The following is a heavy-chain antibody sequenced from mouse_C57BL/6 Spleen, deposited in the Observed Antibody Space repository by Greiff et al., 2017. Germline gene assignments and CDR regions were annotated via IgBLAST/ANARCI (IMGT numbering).Heavy chain of an antibody. Sequence: EVHLVESGGGLVQPGGSLSLSCAASGFTFTDYYMSWVRQPPGKALEWLGFIRNKANGYTTEYSASVKGRFTISRDNSQSILYLQMNALRAEDSATYYCARCPYGNSDYFDYWGQGTTLTVSS. J-gene: IGHJ2*01. V-gene: IGHV7-3*01. D-gene: IGHD2-1*01. CDR1: GFTFTDYY. CDR2: IRNKANGYTT. CDR3: ARCPYGNSDYFDY.